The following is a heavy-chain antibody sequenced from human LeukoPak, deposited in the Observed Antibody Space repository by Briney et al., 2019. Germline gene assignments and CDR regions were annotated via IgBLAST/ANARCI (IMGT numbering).Heavy chain of an antibody. J-gene: IGHJ6*02. Sequence: GGSLRLSCSASGFTFSNYPMHWVRQAPGKGLEYVSVVYTNGGATYYADSVKGRSTISRDNSKNTVYLQISSLRGEDTAMYYCVRGWRIMDVWGQGTTVTVSS. D-gene: IGHD5-24*01. CDR3: VRGWRIMDV. CDR2: VYTNGGAT. V-gene: IGHV3-64D*06. CDR1: GFTFSNYP.